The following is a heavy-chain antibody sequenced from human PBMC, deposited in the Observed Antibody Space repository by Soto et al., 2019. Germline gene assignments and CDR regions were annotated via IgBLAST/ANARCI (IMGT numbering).Heavy chain of an antibody. V-gene: IGHV4-34*01. CDR1: GGSFSGYY. J-gene: IGHJ3*02. CDR3: ARILRYFDWLFHGGAFDI. Sequence: SETLSLTCAVYGGSFSGYYWSWIRQPPGKGLEWIGEINHSGSTNYNPSLKSRVTISVDTSKNQFSLKLSSVTAADTAVYYCARILRYFDWLFHGGAFDIWGQGTMVTVSS. D-gene: IGHD3-9*01. CDR2: INHSGST.